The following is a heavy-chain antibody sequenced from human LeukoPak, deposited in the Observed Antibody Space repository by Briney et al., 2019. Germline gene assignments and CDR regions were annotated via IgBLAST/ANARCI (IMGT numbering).Heavy chain of an antibody. J-gene: IGHJ4*02. CDR1: GFTFSSYW. V-gene: IGHV3-7*01. D-gene: IGHD1-1*01. CDR2: IKQDGSEK. CDR3: ARARGYYYFDY. Sequence: GGSLRLSCAASGFTFSSYWMSWGRQAPGKGLEWVANIKQDGSEKYYVDSVKGRFTISRDNAKNSLYLQMNSLRAEDTAVYYCARARGYYYFDYWGQGTLVTVSS.